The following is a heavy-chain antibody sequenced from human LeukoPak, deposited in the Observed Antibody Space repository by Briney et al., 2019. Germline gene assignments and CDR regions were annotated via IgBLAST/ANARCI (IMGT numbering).Heavy chain of an antibody. CDR2: IYTSGTT. Sequence: SETLSLTCTVTGGSISVYYWSWIRQPAGKGLEWIGRIYTSGTTNYKPSLKRRLTMSVDTSKNQFSLKLSSVTAADTAVYYCARQTRSGIYSGGFDSWGQGTLVTASS. D-gene: IGHD3-10*01. J-gene: IGHJ5*01. CDR1: GGSISVYY. CDR3: ARQTRSGIYSGGFDS. V-gene: IGHV4-4*07.